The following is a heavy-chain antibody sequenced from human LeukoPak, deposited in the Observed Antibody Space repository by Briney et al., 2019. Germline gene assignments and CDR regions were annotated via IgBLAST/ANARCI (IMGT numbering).Heavy chain of an antibody. CDR1: GFTFSDYW. CDR3: ARPKNRENYWRAFDI. Sequence: PGGSLRLSCVASGFTFSDYWMTWVRQAPGTGLEWVANIKQDGNEKYYVDSVKGRFTISRDNAKNSLHLQMDNLRAEDTAVYYCARPKNRENYWRAFDIWDQGTMVTVSS. D-gene: IGHD1-7*01. J-gene: IGHJ3*02. V-gene: IGHV3-7*03. CDR2: IKQDGNEK.